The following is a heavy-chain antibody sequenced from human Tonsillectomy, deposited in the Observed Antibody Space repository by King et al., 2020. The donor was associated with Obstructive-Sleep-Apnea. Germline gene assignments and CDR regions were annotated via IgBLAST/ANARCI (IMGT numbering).Heavy chain of an antibody. D-gene: IGHD2-2*01. CDR1: GFTFRSYG. CDR3: VKDYSSYDLYYGMDV. V-gene: IGHV3-30*18. J-gene: IGHJ6*02. CDR2: TSHDGSTQ. Sequence: VQLVESGGGVVQPGRSLRLSCAASGFTFRSYGMHWVRQAPSRGLEWVAVTSHDGSTQYSADSVKGRFTISRDNSKSTLYLQMNSLRAEDTAVYYCVKDYSSYDLYYGMDVWGQGTTVTVSS.